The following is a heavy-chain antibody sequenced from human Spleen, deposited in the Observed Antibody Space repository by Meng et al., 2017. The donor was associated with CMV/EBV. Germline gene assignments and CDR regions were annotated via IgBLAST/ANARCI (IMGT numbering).Heavy chain of an antibody. CDR1: GYTFTSYG. J-gene: IGHJ2*01. CDR3: ARDGNISAQQLWYFDL. Sequence: HVQLVQSGADGKKPGASGKVPCKASGYTFTSYGISWVRQAPGQGLEWMGIINPSGGSTSYAQKFQGRVTMTRDTSTSTVYMELSSLRSEDTAVYYCARDGNISAQQLWYFDLWGRGTLVTVSS. V-gene: IGHV1-46*01. CDR2: INPSGGST. D-gene: IGHD6-13*01.